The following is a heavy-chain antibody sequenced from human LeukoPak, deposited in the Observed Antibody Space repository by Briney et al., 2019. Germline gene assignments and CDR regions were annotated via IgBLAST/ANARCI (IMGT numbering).Heavy chain of an antibody. V-gene: IGHV1-46*01. CDR2: INPSGGST. D-gene: IGHD2/OR15-2a*01. J-gene: IGHJ4*02. Sequence: GASVKVSCKASGYTFTSYYMRWVRQAPGQGLEWMGIINPSGGSTSYAQKFQGRVTMTRDTSTSTVYMGLSSLRSEDTAVYYCARSPPANIPDDYWGQGTLVTVSS. CDR3: ARSPPANIPDDY. CDR1: GYTFTSYY.